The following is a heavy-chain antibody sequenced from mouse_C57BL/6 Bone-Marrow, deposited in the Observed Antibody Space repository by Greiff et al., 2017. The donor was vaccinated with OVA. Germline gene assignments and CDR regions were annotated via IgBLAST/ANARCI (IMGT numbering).Heavy chain of an antibody. CDR1: GFTFSNYW. CDR3: TESPYYYGSSPWFAY. J-gene: IGHJ3*01. CDR2: IRLKSDNYAT. V-gene: IGHV6-3*01. D-gene: IGHD1-1*01. Sequence: EVKVEESGGGLVQPGGSMKLSCVASGFTFSNYWMNWVRQSPEKGLEWVAQIRLKSDNYATHYAESVKGRFTISRDDSKSSVYLQMNNLRAEDTGIYSCTESPYYYGSSPWFAYWGQGTLVTVSA.